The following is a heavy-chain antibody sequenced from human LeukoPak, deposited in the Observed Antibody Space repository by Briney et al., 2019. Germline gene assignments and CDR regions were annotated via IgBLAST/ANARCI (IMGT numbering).Heavy chain of an antibody. CDR1: GFTFSSYS. D-gene: IGHD3-10*01. J-gene: IGHJ4*02. Sequence: GGSLRLSCAASGFTFSSYSMNWVRQAPGKGLEWVSSISSSSSYIYYADSVNGRFTISRDNAKSSLFLQMNSLRAEDTAVYYCARGGFSGAYDYWGQGMLVTVSS. CDR3: ARGGFSGAYDY. V-gene: IGHV3-21*01. CDR2: ISSSSSYI.